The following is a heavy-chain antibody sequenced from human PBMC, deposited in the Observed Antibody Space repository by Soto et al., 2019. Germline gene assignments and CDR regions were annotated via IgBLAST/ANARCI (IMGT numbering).Heavy chain of an antibody. J-gene: IGHJ6*02. CDR1: GFTFSSYG. D-gene: IGHD6-13*01. V-gene: IGHV3-30*18. CDR2: ISYDGSNK. Sequence: GGSLRLSCAASGFTFSSYGMHWVRQAPGKGLEWVAVISYDGSNKYYADSVKGRFTISRDNSKNTLYLQMNSLRAEDTAVYYCAKDLVAAAGSFLYYYYYGMDVWGQGTTVTVSS. CDR3: AKDLVAAAGSFLYYYYYGMDV.